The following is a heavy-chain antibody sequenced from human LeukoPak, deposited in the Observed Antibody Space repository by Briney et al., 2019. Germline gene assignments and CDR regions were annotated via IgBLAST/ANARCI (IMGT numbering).Heavy chain of an antibody. CDR1: GVTLSNYN. V-gene: IGHV3-21*06. D-gene: IGHD3-16*01. J-gene: IGHJ3*02. Sequence: GGSLRLSCVVSGVTLSNYNMNWVRQAPGKGLEWVSYISSSSYYIYYADSAKGRFTISRDSAKNSLYLQMSGLRAEDTAVYYCARDRPYDYVWGSDGLDIWGHGTMVTVSS. CDR3: ARDRPYDYVWGSDGLDI. CDR2: ISSSSYYI.